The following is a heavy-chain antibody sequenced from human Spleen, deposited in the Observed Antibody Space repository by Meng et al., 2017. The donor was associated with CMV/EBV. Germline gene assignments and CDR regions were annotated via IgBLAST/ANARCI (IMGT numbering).Heavy chain of an antibody. D-gene: IGHD3-10*01. J-gene: IGHJ4*02. CDR1: GFTFDDYT. CDR2: ISWDGGST. CDR3: AKDSNYYGSGSYYTN. V-gene: IGHV3-43*01. Sequence: GESLKISCAASGFTFDDYTMHWVRQAPGKGLEWVSLISWDGGSTYYADSVKGRFTISRDNSKNSLYLQMNSLRTEDTALYYCAKDSNYYGSGSYYTNWGQGTLVTVSS.